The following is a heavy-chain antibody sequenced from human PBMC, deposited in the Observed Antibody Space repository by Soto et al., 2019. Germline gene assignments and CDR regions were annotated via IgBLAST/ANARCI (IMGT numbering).Heavy chain of an antibody. Sequence: PGGSLRLSCAASGFTFSSYEMNWVRQAPGKGLEWVSYISSSGNTIYYADSVKGRFTISRDNAKNSLYLQMNSLRAEDTAVYYCARDYGGSSFDYWGQGTLVTVSS. CDR1: GFTFSSYE. D-gene: IGHD6-13*01. CDR2: ISSSGNTI. V-gene: IGHV3-48*03. CDR3: ARDYGGSSFDY. J-gene: IGHJ4*02.